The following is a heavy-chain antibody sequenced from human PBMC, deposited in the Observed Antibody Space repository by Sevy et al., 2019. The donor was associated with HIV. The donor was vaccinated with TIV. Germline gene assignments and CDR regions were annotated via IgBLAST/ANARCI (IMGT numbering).Heavy chain of an antibody. CDR2: LIPSFGAA. CDR3: AKYDYGDYVGWFDP. Sequence: APVKVSCKASGGTFSSYGISWVRQAPGQGLEWMGGLIPSFGAANYRRNFQGSVTITADESTTTAYMELRSLRSEDTAVYYCAKYDYGDYVGWFDPWGQGTLVTVSS. V-gene: IGHV1-69*13. D-gene: IGHD4-17*01. CDR1: GGTFSSYG. J-gene: IGHJ5*02.